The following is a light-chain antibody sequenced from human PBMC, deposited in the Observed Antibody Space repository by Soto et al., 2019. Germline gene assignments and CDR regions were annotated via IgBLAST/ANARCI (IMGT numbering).Light chain of an antibody. CDR2: DVS. CDR1: SNDIGTYDY. J-gene: IGLJ1*01. CDR3: CSYTGISTLYV. V-gene: IGLV2-14*03. Sequence: QSALTQPASVSGSPGQSITISCTETSNDIGTYDYVSWYQQHPGKVPKLIIFDVSNRPLGVSNRFSGSKSGNTASLTISGLQAEDEADYYCCSYTGISTLYVFGSGTKVTVL.